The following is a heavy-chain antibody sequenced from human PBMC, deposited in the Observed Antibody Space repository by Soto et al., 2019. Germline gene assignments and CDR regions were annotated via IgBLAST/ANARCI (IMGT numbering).Heavy chain of an antibody. CDR1: GGSISSSNW. CDR2: IYHSGST. D-gene: IGHD5-18*01. CDR3: ARELSGYSYGPGDMY. J-gene: IGHJ4*02. Sequence: KTSETLSLTCAVSGGSISSSNWWSWVRQPPGKGLEWIGEIYHSGSTNYNPSLKSRVTISVDKSKNQFSLKLSSVTAADTAVYFCARELSGYSYGPGDMYWGQGTLVTVSS. V-gene: IGHV4-4*02.